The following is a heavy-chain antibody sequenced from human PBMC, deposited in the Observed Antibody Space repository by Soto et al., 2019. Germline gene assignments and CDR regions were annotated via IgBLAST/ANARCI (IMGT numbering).Heavy chain of an antibody. J-gene: IGHJ4*02. CDR2: IYYSGNT. Sequence: SETLSLTCTVSGGSVSSGTYYWSWIRQPPGKGLEWIGYIYYSGNTNYNASLKSRVTISLDTSRNQFSLKLRSVTAADTAVYYCARSGGFYYFDYWGQGTLVTVSS. CDR3: ARSGGFYYFDY. D-gene: IGHD3-10*01. CDR1: GGSVSSGTYY. V-gene: IGHV4-61*01.